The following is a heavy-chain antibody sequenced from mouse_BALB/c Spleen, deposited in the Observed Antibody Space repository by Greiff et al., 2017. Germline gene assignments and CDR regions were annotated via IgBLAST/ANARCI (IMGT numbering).Heavy chain of an antibody. J-gene: IGHJ3*01. CDR2: IYPGNSDT. V-gene: IGHV1-5*01. CDR3: TRATVVAPFAY. CDR1: GYSFTSYW. D-gene: IGHD1-1*01. Sequence: QLQQSGTVLARPGASVKMSCKASGYSFTSYWMHWVKQRPGQGLEWIGAIYPGNSDTSYNQKFKGKAKLTAVTSASTAYMELSSLTNEDSAVYYCTRATVVAPFAYWGQGTLVTVSA.